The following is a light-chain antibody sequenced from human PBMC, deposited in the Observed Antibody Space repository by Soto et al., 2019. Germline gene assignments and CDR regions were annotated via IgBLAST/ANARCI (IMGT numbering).Light chain of an antibody. CDR3: QQYGNSPLT. CDR1: QSVTSTY. Sequence: DIVLTQSPGALSLSPGERATLSCRASQSVTSTYLAWYQQKPGQAPRLLIYSTSSRATGIPDRFSGSGSGTDFTLTISRQEPEDFAVYYCQQYGNSPLTFGGGTKVEIK. V-gene: IGKV3-20*01. CDR2: STS. J-gene: IGKJ4*01.